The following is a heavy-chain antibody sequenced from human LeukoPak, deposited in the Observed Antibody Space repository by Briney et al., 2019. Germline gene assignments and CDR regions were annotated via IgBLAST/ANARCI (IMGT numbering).Heavy chain of an antibody. CDR2: IGSDGNYK. D-gene: IGHD3-10*01. Sequence: GGSLRLSCAASGFTFTTSDMHWIRQAPGKGLEWVAVIGSDGNYKYYGDSVKGRFTISRDNSKNTLYLQMNSLRVEDTAVYYCVREAYYGSASDYNDAFEIWGQGTMVIVSS. CDR3: VREAYYGSASDYNDAFEI. V-gene: IGHV3-33*01. J-gene: IGHJ3*02. CDR1: GFTFTTSD.